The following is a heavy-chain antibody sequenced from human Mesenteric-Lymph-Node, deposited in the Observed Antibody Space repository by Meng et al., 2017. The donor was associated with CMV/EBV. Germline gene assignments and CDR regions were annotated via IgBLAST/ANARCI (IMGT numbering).Heavy chain of an antibody. D-gene: IGHD6-13*01. Sequence: KASGYTFPSYGIPWVRQAPGQGLEWMGWISAYNGNTDYAQKVQGRVTMTTDTSTTTAYMELRSLRSDDTAVYYCARDGYSSSWYSDYWGQGTLVTVSS. CDR1: GYTFPSYG. V-gene: IGHV1-18*01. CDR3: ARDGYSSSWYSDY. J-gene: IGHJ4*02. CDR2: ISAYNGNT.